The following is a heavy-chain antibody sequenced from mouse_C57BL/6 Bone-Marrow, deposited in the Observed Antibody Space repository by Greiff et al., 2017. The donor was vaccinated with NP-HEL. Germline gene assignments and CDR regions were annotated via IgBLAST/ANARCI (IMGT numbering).Heavy chain of an antibody. V-gene: IGHV1-66*01. CDR2: IYPGSGNT. Sequence: VKLMESGPELVKPGASVKISCKASGYSFTSYYIHWVKQRPGQGLEWIGWIYPGSGNTKYNEKFKGKATLTADTSSSTAYMQLSSLTSEDSAVYYCARRSNYASFDYWGQGTTLTVSS. CDR1: GYSFTSYY. J-gene: IGHJ2*01. D-gene: IGHD2-5*01. CDR3: ARRSNYASFDY.